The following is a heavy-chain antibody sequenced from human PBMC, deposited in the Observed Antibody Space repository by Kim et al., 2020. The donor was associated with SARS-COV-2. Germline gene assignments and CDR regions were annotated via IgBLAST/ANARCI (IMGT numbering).Heavy chain of an antibody. V-gene: IGHV3-30*18. CDR2: ISYDGSNK. CDR3: AKDLWRSGCSSTSCYKSRAYYYYYMDV. CDR1: GFTFSSYG. Sequence: GGSLRLSCAASGFTFSSYGMHWVRQAPGKGLEWVAVISYDGSNKYYADSVKGRFTISRDNSKNTLYLQMNSLRAEDTAVYYCAKDLWRSGCSSTSCYKSRAYYYYYMDVWGKGTTVTVSS. D-gene: IGHD2-2*02. J-gene: IGHJ6*03.